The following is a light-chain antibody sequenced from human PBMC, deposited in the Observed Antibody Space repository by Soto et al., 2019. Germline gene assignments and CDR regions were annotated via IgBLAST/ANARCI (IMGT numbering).Light chain of an antibody. CDR3: QQYGSSPPT. CDR2: GAS. Sequence: EIVLTQSPGTLSLSPVERATLSCRASQSVSSSYLAWYQQKPGQAARLLIYGASSRATGIPDRFSGSGSGTDFTLTISRLEPEDFAVYYCQQYGSSPPTFGEGTKVDIK. CDR1: QSVSSSY. J-gene: IGKJ1*01. V-gene: IGKV3-20*01.